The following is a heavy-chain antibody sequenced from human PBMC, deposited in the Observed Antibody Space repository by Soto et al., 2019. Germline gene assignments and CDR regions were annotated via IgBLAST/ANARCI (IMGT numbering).Heavy chain of an antibody. CDR3: ASSTYYYDSSGYTGYNWFDP. J-gene: IGHJ5*02. V-gene: IGHV4-39*01. CDR1: GDSISSSSYY. Sequence: PSETLSLTCTSSGDSISSSSYYWAWNRQPPGKGLEWIGSIYYSGSTYYNPSLKSRVTISVDTSKNQFSLKLSSVTAADTAVYYCASSTYYYDSSGYTGYNWFDPWGQGTLVTVSS. CDR2: IYYSGST. D-gene: IGHD3-22*01.